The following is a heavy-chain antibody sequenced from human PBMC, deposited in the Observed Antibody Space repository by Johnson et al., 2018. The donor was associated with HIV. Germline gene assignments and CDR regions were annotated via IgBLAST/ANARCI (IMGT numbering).Heavy chain of an antibody. J-gene: IGHJ3*02. CDR2: ISYDGNKK. CDR3: ARGRKDIGAADGLDNDAFDM. D-gene: IGHD5-12*01. V-gene: IGHV3-30*04. Sequence: QVQLVESGGGVVQPGRSLRIYCAVSGFTFSSYAMHWVRLAPGKGLQWVAVISYDGNKKYYADSVRGRFTISRDISKNTLYLQMDSLRPDDTALYYCARGRKDIGAADGLDNDAFDMWGQGTLVTVSS. CDR1: GFTFSSYA.